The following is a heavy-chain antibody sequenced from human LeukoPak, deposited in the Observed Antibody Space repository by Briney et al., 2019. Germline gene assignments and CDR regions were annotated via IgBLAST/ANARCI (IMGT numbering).Heavy chain of an antibody. CDR1: GGSFSGYY. Sequence: SETLSLTCAVYGGSFSGYYWSWIRQPPGKGLEWIGEINHSGSTNYNPSLKSRVIISVDTSKNQFSLKLSSVTAADTAVYYCARTDIVVVVAASTLDAFDIWGQGTMVTVSS. V-gene: IGHV4-34*01. CDR3: ARTDIVVVVAASTLDAFDI. J-gene: IGHJ3*02. CDR2: INHSGST. D-gene: IGHD2-15*01.